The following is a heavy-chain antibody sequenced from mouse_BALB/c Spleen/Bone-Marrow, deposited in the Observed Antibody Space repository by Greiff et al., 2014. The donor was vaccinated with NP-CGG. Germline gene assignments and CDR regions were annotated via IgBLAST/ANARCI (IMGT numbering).Heavy chain of an antibody. V-gene: IGHV14-3*02. J-gene: IGHJ2*01. CDR1: GYNFKDSY. CDR3: ARYYDDSSYFDD. Sequence: EVKLMESGAELVKPGASVKLSCTASGYNFKDSYMHWVKQRPEQGLEWIGMIDPANGYTKYDPKFQGKATITVDTSSNTAYLQLSSLTSEDTAVDYCARYYDDSSYFDDWGQGTTLTVSS. D-gene: IGHD1-1*01. CDR2: IDPANGYT.